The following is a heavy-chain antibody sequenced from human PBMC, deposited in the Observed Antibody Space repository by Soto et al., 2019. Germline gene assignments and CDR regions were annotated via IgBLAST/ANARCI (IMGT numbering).Heavy chain of an antibody. V-gene: IGHV1-8*01. CDR2: MNPNSGNT. CDR1: GYTFTNYD. Sequence: QVQLVQSGAEVKKPGASVKVSCKASGYTFTNYDINWVRQATGQGLEWMGWMNPNSGNTGYAQRFQGRVTMTRDTSISTAYMELSSLTSEDTAVYYCARSRGSSSASHDDWGQGTLVTVSS. D-gene: IGHD6-6*01. J-gene: IGHJ4*02. CDR3: ARSRGSSSASHDD.